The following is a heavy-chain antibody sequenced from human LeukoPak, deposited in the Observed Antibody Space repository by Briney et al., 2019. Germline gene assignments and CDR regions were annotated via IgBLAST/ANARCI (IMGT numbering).Heavy chain of an antibody. V-gene: IGHV3-30*03. J-gene: IGHJ5*01. CDR3: ARDRRSGDYSRWFDP. Sequence: GSRRLSCAASGFTFSNYGMHWVRQAPGKGLEWVALISYDGTNQYYPDSIKGRFTISRDNSKKMLYLQMNSLRVEDTAVYNCARDRRSGDYSRWFDPWGQGTLDTVSS. CDR1: GFTFSNYG. D-gene: IGHD4-17*01. CDR2: ISYDGTNQ.